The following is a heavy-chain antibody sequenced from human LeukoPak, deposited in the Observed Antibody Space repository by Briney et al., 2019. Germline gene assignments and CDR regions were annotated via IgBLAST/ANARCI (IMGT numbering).Heavy chain of an antibody. CDR3: ARDGDSGDFVGAFDV. D-gene: IGHD4-17*01. Sequence: SETLSLTCSVSGASMRTYYWGWVRQTPGKGLEFIGYISDTGSTNYNPSLKSRVAISVDTSKSLFSLRLTSATAADTAVYYCARDGDSGDFVGAFDVWGQGTLVTVSS. J-gene: IGHJ3*01. V-gene: IGHV4-59*01. CDR2: ISDTGST. CDR1: GASMRTYY.